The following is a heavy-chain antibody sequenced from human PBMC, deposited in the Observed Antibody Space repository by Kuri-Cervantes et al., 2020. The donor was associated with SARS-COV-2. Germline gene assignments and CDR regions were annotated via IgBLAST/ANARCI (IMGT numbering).Heavy chain of an antibody. Sequence: GSLRLSCAASGFTFSSYGMHWVRQAPGKGLEWVAVISYDGSNKYYADSVKGRFTISRDNSKNTLYLQMNSLRAEDTAVYYCAKDLCGGDCPPLDYWGQGTLVTVSS. J-gene: IGHJ4*02. CDR2: ISYDGSNK. CDR1: GFTFSSYG. CDR3: AKDLCGGDCPPLDY. V-gene: IGHV3-30*18. D-gene: IGHD2-21*01.